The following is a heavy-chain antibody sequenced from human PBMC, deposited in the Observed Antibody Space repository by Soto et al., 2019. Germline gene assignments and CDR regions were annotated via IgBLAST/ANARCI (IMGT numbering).Heavy chain of an antibody. J-gene: IGHJ5*02. Sequence: QVQLVQSGAEVKKPGSSVKVSCQASGGTFSSYAITWVRQAPGQGLEWMGGIIPTFGTVNYAQKFQGRVTITADASTSTDYMELSSLTSKDTAVYYCARSMARGLSQYNWSDPWGQGTLVTVSS. D-gene: IGHD3-10*01. V-gene: IGHV1-69*01. CDR3: ARSMARGLSQYNWSDP. CDR1: GGTFSSYA. CDR2: IIPTFGTV.